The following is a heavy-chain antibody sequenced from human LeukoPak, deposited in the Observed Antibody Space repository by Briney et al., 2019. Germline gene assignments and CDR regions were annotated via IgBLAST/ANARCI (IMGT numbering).Heavy chain of an antibody. Sequence: GGSLRLSCAASGLTVSKNYMSWARQAPGKGLEWVSVFYSANYTYYADSVKGRITISRDNSKNTLYPKMNSHRAEDTAVYYCARSEGYFDYWGRGTLVTVSS. J-gene: IGHJ4*02. CDR2: FYSANYT. V-gene: IGHV3-53*01. CDR3: ARSEGYFDY. CDR1: GLTVSKNY.